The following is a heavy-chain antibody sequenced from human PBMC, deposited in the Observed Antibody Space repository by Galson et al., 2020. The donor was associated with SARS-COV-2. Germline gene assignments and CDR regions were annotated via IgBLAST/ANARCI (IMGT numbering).Heavy chain of an antibody. CDR1: GFTFSSYA. CDR3: AREGPAKYNLDY. D-gene: IGHD1-1*01. J-gene: IGHJ4*02. Sequence: QLGESLKISCAASGFTFSSYAMHWVRQAPGKGLEYVSAISSNGGSTYYANSVKGRFTISRDNSKNTLYLQMGSLRAEDMAVYYCAREGPAKYNLDYWGQGTLVTVSS. V-gene: IGHV3-64*01. CDR2: ISSNGGST.